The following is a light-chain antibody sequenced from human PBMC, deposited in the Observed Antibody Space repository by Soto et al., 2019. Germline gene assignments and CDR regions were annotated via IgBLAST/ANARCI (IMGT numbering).Light chain of an antibody. CDR2: DAS. CDR3: QQRSNWPPIT. CDR1: QSVSSY. V-gene: IGKV3-11*01. J-gene: IGKJ4*01. Sequence: EIVLTQSPATLSLSPGERATLSCRASQSVSSYLAWYQQKPGQAPRLLIYDASNRATGIPARFSGSGSGTDFSLTTSSLEPADVAVYYCQQRSNWPPITFGGGTKVEIK.